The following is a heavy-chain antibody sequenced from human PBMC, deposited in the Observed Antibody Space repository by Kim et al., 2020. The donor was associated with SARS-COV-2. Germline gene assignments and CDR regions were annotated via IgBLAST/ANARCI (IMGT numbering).Heavy chain of an antibody. D-gene: IGHD5-18*01. J-gene: IGHJ2*01. CDR2: INPSGGST. CDR3: ARGYSYCPHGYWYFDL. Sequence: ASVKVSCKASGYTFTSYYMHWVQQAPGQGLEWMGIINPSGGSTSYAQKFQGRVTMTRDTSTSTVYMELSSLRSEDTAVYYCARGYSYCPHGYWYFDLWGRGTLVTVSS. CDR1: GYTFTSYY. V-gene: IGHV1-46*03.